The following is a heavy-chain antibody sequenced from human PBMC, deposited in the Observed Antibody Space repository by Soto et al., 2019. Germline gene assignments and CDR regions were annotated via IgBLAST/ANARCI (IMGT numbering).Heavy chain of an antibody. CDR3: ARGRYCLTGRCFPNWFDS. CDR1: GDSISTVDYF. J-gene: IGHJ5*01. Sequence: SETLSLTCSVSGDSISTVDYFWAWIRQPPGQALEYIGYIYKSTTTYYNPSFESRVAISLDTSKSQFSLNATSVTAADTAVYFCARGRYCLTGRCFPNWFDSWGQGTLVTVSS. V-gene: IGHV4-30-4*01. CDR2: IYKSTTT. D-gene: IGHD2-15*01.